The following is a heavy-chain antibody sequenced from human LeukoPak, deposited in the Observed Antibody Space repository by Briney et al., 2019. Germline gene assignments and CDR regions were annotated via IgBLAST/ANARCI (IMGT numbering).Heavy chain of an antibody. CDR2: IYYSGST. CDR3: ARDPESHYYDSSGYFPG. CDR1: GGSISSYY. J-gene: IGHJ6*02. V-gene: IGHV4-59*12. D-gene: IGHD3-22*01. Sequence: SETLSLTCTVSGGSISSYYWSWIRQPPGKGLEWIGYIYYSGSTNYNPSLKSRVTISVDTSKNQFSLKLSSVTAADTAVYYCARDPESHYYDSSGYFPGWGQGTTVTVSS.